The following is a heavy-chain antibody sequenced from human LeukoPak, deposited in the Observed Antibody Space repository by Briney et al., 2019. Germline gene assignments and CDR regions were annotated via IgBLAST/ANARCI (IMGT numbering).Heavy chain of an antibody. Sequence: GRSLRLSCAASGFTFSSYGMHWVRQAPGKGLEWEAVIWYDGSNKYYADSVKGRFTISRDNSKNTLYLQMNSLRAEDTAVYYCARDRGYYDSSGYYSPWNWFDPWGQGTLVTVSS. D-gene: IGHD3-22*01. CDR1: GFTFSSYG. CDR2: IWYDGSNK. V-gene: IGHV3-33*01. J-gene: IGHJ5*02. CDR3: ARDRGYYDSSGYYSPWNWFDP.